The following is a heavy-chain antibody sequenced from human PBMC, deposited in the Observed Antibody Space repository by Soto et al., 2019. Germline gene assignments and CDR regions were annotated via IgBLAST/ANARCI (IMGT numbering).Heavy chain of an antibody. CDR1: GGTFSSYT. CDR3: ASGVVVAATHYYYYYYMDV. Sequence: SVKVSCKASGGTFSSYTISWVRQAPGQGLEWMGRIIPILGIANYAQKFQGRVTITADKSTSTAYMELSSLRSEDTAVYYCASGVVVAATHYYYYYYMDVWGKGTTVTVSS. D-gene: IGHD2-15*01. CDR2: IIPILGIA. J-gene: IGHJ6*03. V-gene: IGHV1-69*02.